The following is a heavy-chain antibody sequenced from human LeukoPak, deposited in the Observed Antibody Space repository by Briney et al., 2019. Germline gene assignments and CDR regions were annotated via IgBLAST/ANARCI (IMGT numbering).Heavy chain of an antibody. Sequence: GGSLRLSCTASGFTFGDYAMSWFHQAPGKGLEWVGFIRSKAYGGTTEYAASVKGRFTISRDDSKSIAYLQMNSLKTEDTAVYYCTRDGPVAIPPHYYYMDVWGKGTTVTVSS. CDR3: TRDGPVAIPPHYYYMDV. V-gene: IGHV3-49*03. D-gene: IGHD2-15*01. CDR2: IRSKAYGGTT. CDR1: GFTFGDYA. J-gene: IGHJ6*03.